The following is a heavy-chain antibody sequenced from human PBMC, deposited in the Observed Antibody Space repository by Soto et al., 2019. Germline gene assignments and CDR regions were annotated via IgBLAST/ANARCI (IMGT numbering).Heavy chain of an antibody. CDR1: GGSIRSGSNY. J-gene: IGHJ5*02. Sequence: QLQLQESGPRLVKPSETLSLICSVSGGSIRSGSNYWAWIRQPPGKGLDWIGTVYYNGNTYYNASLKSRVTISADTSKNQFSLKLSSVSAADTAVYYCVRQTIVRGVLSRFDPWGQGTLVTVSS. CDR3: VRQTIVRGVLSRFDP. D-gene: IGHD3-10*01. CDR2: VYYNGNT. V-gene: IGHV4-39*01.